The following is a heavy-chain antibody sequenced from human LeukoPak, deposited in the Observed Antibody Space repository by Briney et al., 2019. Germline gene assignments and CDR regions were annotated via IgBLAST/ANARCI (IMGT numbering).Heavy chain of an antibody. Sequence: ASVKVSCKASGYTFTSYGISWVRQAPGQGLEWMGGIIPIFGTANYAQKFQGRVTITADKSTSTAYMELSSLRSEDTAVYYCAGYGDLLHYYYYYYMDVWGKGTTVTVSS. V-gene: IGHV1-69*06. D-gene: IGHD4-17*01. CDR2: IIPIFGTA. J-gene: IGHJ6*03. CDR1: GYTFTSYG. CDR3: AGYGDLLHYYYYYYMDV.